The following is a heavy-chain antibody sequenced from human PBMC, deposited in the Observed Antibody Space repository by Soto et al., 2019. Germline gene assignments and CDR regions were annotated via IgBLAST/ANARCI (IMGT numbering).Heavy chain of an antibody. D-gene: IGHD6-19*01. CDR3: ARHERAPGGSGPSGRYGTFDY. Sequence: SETLSLTCAVSGGSISSSNWWSWVRQPPGKGLEWIGEIYHSGSTNYNPSLKSRVTISVDKSKNQFSLKLSSVTAADTAVYYCARHERAPGGSGPSGRYGTFDYWGQGTLVTVYS. CDR1: GGSISSSNW. V-gene: IGHV4-4*02. J-gene: IGHJ4*02. CDR2: IYHSGST.